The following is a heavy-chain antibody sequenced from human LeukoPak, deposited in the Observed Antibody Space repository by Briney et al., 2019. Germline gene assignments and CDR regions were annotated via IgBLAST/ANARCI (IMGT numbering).Heavy chain of an antibody. CDR1: GGSISSSRNY. Sequence: TSETLSLTCTVSGGSISSSRNYWGWIRQSPGKGLEWIGYIFYSGSTDYNPSLKSRVTISVDTSKNQVSLKLRPVTAADTAMYYCARHLKIRVAHHDAFDVWSQGTMVTVSS. V-gene: IGHV4-39*01. J-gene: IGHJ3*01. CDR2: IFYSGST. D-gene: IGHD2-8*02. CDR3: ARHLKIRVAHHDAFDV.